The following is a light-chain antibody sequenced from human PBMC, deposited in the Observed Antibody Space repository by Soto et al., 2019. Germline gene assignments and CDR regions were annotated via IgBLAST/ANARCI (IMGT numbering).Light chain of an antibody. CDR3: QQYGGSPLVT. CDR1: QSVGNNY. V-gene: IGKV3-20*01. Sequence: VLTQSPGTLSLSPGDRATLSCRASQSVGNNYLAWYQQKPGQTPRLLIYGASSRATGIPDRFSGSGSQTDVTLTITRLEPQYSGVYYCQQYGGSPLVTFGGGTTVQIK. J-gene: IGKJ4*01. CDR2: GAS.